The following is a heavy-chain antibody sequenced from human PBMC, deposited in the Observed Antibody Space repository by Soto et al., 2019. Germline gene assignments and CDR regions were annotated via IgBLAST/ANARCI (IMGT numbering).Heavy chain of an antibody. V-gene: IGHV3-30*03. J-gene: IGHJ4*02. CDR2: ISNDGSKK. Sequence: GGSLRLSCAASGFVFTNYGMHWVRQAPGKGLEWVAFISNDGSKKYYADSVKGRFTISRDNSENTVYLQMTSLRPDDTAVFYCARDVAMPSGLGLGYWGQGTLVTVSS. CDR3: ARDVAMPSGLGLGY. CDR1: GFVFTNYG. D-gene: IGHD6-19*01.